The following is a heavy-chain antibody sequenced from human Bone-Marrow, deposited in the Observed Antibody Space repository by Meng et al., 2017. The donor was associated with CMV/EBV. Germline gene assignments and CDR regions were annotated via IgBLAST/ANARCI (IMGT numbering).Heavy chain of an antibody. J-gene: IGHJ6*02. CDR3: ARLKGDPDYYYYGMDV. CDR1: GFTFSSYA. V-gene: IGHV3-30-3*01. Sequence: GESLKISCAASGFTFSSYAMHWVRQAPGKGLEWVAVISYDGSNKYYADSVKGRFTISRDNSKNTLYLQMNSLRAEDTAVYYCARLKGDPDYYYYGMDVWGQGTTVTISS. D-gene: IGHD2-21*01. CDR2: ISYDGSNK.